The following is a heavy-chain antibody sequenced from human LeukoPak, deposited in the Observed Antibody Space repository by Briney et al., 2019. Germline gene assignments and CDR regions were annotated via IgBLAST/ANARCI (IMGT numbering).Heavy chain of an antibody. D-gene: IGHD4-17*01. CDR2: IYYSGST. J-gene: IGHJ4*02. Sequence: SETLSLTCAVSGGSISSGGYSWSWIRQPPGKGLEWIGYIYYSGSTYYNPSLKSRVTISVDTSKNQFSLKLSSVTAADTAVYYCARDGDFYLDYWGQGTLVTVSS. CDR1: GGSISSGGYS. CDR3: ARDGDFYLDY. V-gene: IGHV4-30-2*05.